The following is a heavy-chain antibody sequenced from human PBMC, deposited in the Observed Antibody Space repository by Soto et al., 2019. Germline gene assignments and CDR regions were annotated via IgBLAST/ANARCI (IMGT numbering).Heavy chain of an antibody. CDR2: INHSGST. V-gene: IGHV4-34*01. CDR3: ARTLRSGYKQ. J-gene: IGHJ4*02. CDR1: GGSFSGYY. Sequence: TETLSLTCAVYGGSFSGYYWSWIRQPPGKGLEWIGEINHSGSTNYNPSLESRVTISVDTSKNQFSLKLSSVTAADTAVYYCARTLRSGYKQWGQGTMVTVSS. D-gene: IGHD3-22*01.